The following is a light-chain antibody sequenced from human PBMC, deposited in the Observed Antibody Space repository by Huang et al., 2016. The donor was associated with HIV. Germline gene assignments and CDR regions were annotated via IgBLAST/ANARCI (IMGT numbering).Light chain of an antibody. J-gene: IGKJ3*01. V-gene: IGKV3-20*01. CDR3: QQYDESPFN. CDR2: GAS. CDR1: QRVTIKY. Sequence: EIVLTQSPGTVSLSPGESATLPCRASQRVTIKYLAWYQQKPGQSPRLRIYGASSRATGIPDRFSGSGSVTDFTLTISRLEPEDFAVYYCQQYDESPFNFGPGTKVDIK.